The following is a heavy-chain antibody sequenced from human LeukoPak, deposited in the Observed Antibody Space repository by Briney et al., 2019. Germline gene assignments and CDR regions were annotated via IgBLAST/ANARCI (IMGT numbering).Heavy chain of an antibody. D-gene: IGHD3-3*01. V-gene: IGHV1-46*01. CDR2: ISPSGGST. Sequence: ASVKVSCKAFGYTFTSNYMHWVRQAPGQGPEWMGVISPSGGSTTYAQKFQGRVTLTRDMSTSTDYLELSSLRSEDTAVYYCARDFLGPGYDAFDIWGQGTMVTVSS. CDR3: ARDFLGPGYDAFDI. CDR1: GYTFTSNY. J-gene: IGHJ3*02.